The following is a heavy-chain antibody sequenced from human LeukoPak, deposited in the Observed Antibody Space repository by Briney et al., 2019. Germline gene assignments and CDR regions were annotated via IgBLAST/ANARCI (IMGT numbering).Heavy chain of an antibody. CDR2: IYYSGST. CDR3: ARNYYESSGYYPWNFDY. J-gene: IGHJ4*02. D-gene: IGHD3-22*01. V-gene: IGHV4-39*01. Sequence: PSETLSLTCTVSGGSISSSSYWWGWIRQPPGKGLEWIANIYYSGSTHYNPSLKSRVTISIEKSKNQFSLKLSSVIAADTAVYYCARNYYESSGYYPWNFDYWGQGTLVTVSS. CDR1: GGSISSSSYW.